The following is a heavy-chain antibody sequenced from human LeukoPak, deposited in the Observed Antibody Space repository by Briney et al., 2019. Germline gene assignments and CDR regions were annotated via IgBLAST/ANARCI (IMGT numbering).Heavy chain of an antibody. V-gene: IGHV1-69*05. J-gene: IGHJ5*02. CDR3: ARDRGGYSYGYGGFDP. CDR1: GYILSSYY. D-gene: IGHD5-18*01. CDR2: IIPIFGTA. Sequence: SVKVSCKASGYILSSYYMHCVRQAPGQGLEWMGGIIPIFGTANYAQKFQGRVTITTDESTSTAYMELSSLRSEDTAVYYCARDRGGYSYGYGGFDPWGQGTLVTVSS.